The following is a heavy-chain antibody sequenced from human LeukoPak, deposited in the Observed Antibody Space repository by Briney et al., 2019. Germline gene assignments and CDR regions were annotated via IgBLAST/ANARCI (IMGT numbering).Heavy chain of an antibody. CDR2: IYYSGST. CDR3: ARIKGYYFDY. V-gene: IGHV4-39*01. J-gene: IGHJ4*02. CDR1: GGSISSSSYY. Sequence: SETLSLTCNVSGGSISSSSYYWGWIRQPPGKGLEGCGSIYYSGSTYYHPSLKSRVTISVDTSKNQFSLKLSSVTAADTAVYYCARIKGYYFDYWGQGTLVTVSS.